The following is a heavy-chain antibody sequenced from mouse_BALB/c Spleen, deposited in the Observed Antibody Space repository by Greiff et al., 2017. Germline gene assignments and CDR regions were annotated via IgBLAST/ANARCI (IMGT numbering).Heavy chain of an antibody. J-gene: IGHJ3*01. CDR3: ARQGRYDYDVGWFAY. V-gene: IGHV5-6*01. CDR1: GFTFSSYG. Sequence: EVQVVESGGDLVKPGGSLKLSCAASGFTFSSYGMSWVRQTPDKRLEWVATISSGGSYTYYPDSVKGRFTISRDNAKNTLYLQMSSLKSEDTAMYYCARQGRYDYDVGWFAYWGQGTLVTVSA. D-gene: IGHD2-4*01. CDR2: ISSGGSYT.